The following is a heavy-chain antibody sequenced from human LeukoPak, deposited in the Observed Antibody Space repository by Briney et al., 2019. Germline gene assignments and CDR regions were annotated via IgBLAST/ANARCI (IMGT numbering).Heavy chain of an antibody. CDR1: GYSFTSYW. Sequence: GESLKISCKGSGYSFTSYWIGWVRQMPGKGLEWMGIIYPGDSDTRYSPSFQGQVTISADKSISTAYLQWSSLKASDTAMYYCARHGRNWNYVGYYYYGMDVWGQGTTVTVSS. CDR2: IYPGDSDT. V-gene: IGHV5-51*01. D-gene: IGHD1-7*01. CDR3: ARHGRNWNYVGYYYYGMDV. J-gene: IGHJ6*02.